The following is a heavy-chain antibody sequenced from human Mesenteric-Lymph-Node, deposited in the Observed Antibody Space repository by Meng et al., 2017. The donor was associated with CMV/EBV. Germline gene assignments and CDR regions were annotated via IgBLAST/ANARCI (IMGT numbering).Heavy chain of an antibody. CDR2: ISSSSSYI. J-gene: IGHJ6*02. Sequence: GESLKISCVASGFTFSDYSMNWVRLAPGKGLEWVSSISSSSSYIYYADSVKGRFTISRDNAKNSLYLQMNSLRAEDTAVYYCARVLPPYCSSTSCHGMDVWGQGTTVTVSS. CDR1: GFTFSDYS. D-gene: IGHD2-2*01. V-gene: IGHV3-21*01. CDR3: ARVLPPYCSSTSCHGMDV.